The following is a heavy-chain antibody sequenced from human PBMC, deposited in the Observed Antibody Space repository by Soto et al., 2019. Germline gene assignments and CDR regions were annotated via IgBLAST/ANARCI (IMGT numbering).Heavy chain of an antibody. CDR1: GLSFGDDA. J-gene: IGHJ6*02. CDR2: ITYDGSSK. Sequence: QVHLVESGGGVVQPGRSLRLSCAASGLSFGDDAMHWVRQAPGKGREGVAVITYDGSSKYYADSVRGRFTISRDNSKSTLYLQMDSLITKDTAVYYCARDVGTQMDFWSTSGMDVWGQGNTVTVSS. CDR3: ARDVGTQMDFWSTSGMDV. V-gene: IGHV3-30-3*01. D-gene: IGHD3-3*01.